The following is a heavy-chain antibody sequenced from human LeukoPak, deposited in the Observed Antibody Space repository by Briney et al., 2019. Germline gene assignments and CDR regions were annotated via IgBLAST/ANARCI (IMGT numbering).Heavy chain of an antibody. Sequence: ASVKVSCKASGYTFTSYAMHWVRQAPGQGLEWMGWISAYNGNTNYAQKLQGRVTMTTDTSTSTAYMELRSLRSDDTAVYYCARDSPYYDFWSGYPNWFDPWGQGTLVTVSS. CDR3: ARDSPYYDFWSGYPNWFDP. CDR2: ISAYNGNT. V-gene: IGHV1-18*01. CDR1: GYTFTSYA. J-gene: IGHJ5*02. D-gene: IGHD3-3*01.